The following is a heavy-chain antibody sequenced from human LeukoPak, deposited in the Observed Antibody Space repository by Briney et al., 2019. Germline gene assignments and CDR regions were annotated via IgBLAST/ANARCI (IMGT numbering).Heavy chain of an antibody. V-gene: IGHV3-48*02. J-gene: IGHJ4*02. CDR2: ITTTSGTL. CDR3: ARGAPGMAYFDC. D-gene: IGHD5-18*01. Sequence: GGSLRLSCAASGFTFNSYNFNCVRQAPGKGLEWVSFITTTSGTLHYADSVKGRFTISRDNAKNSLYLQLNSLRDEDTAVYYCARGAPGMAYFDCWGQGTLVTVAS. CDR1: GFTFNSYN.